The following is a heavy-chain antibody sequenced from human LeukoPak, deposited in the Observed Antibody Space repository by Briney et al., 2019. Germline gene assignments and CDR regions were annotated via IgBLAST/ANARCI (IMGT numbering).Heavy chain of an antibody. D-gene: IGHD3-16*01. V-gene: IGHV4-38-2*02. CDR3: ARETSQKGAHYMDV. CDR1: GYSISTGYY. J-gene: IGHJ6*03. CDR2: FYHGGST. Sequence: SETLSLTRTVSGYSISTGYYWDWIRQPPGKGLEWIGTFYHGGSTYYNPSLKSRVTISVDTSKNQLSLKLTSVTVADTAVYYCARETSQKGAHYMDVWGKGTTVTISS.